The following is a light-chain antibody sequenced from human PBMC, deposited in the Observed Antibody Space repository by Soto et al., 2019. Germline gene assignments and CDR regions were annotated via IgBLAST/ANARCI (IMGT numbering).Light chain of an antibody. J-gene: IGLJ2*01. Sequence: YELTQPPSVSVAPGQTARITCGGNNIGSKSVHWSQRKPGQAPVLVVYDGSDRPSGIPERFSGSNSGNTATLTISRVEAGDEADYHCQVWDSSTEHPGVVFGGGTKLTVL. V-gene: IGLV3-21*02. CDR3: QVWDSSTEHPGVV. CDR2: DGS. CDR1: NIGSKS.